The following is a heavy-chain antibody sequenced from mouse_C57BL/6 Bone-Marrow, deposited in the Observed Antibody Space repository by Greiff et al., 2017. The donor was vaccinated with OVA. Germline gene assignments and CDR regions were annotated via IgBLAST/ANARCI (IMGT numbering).Heavy chain of an antibody. CDR1: GYTFTSYW. Sequence: QVQLKQPGAELVKPGASVKLSCKASGYTFTSYWMHWVKQRPGRGLEWIGRIDPNSGGTKYNEKFKSKATLTVDKPSSTAYMQLSSLTSEDSAVYYCAREGYDPYYLDYWGQGTTLTVSS. V-gene: IGHV1-72*01. CDR3: AREGYDPYYLDY. J-gene: IGHJ2*01. CDR2: IDPNSGGT. D-gene: IGHD2-3*01.